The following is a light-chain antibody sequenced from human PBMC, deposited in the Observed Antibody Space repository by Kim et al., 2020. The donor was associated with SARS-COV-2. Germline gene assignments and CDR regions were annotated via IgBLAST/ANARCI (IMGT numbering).Light chain of an antibody. CDR2: AAS. CDR3: QKYNGATLT. CDR1: QGISNY. Sequence: SASVGDNVTITCRASQGISNYLAWYQQKPGKVPKLLIYAASTLEAGVPSRFSGSGSGTDFTLTISSLQPEDVATYYCQKYNGATLTFGGGTKMEI. V-gene: IGKV1-27*01. J-gene: IGKJ4*01.